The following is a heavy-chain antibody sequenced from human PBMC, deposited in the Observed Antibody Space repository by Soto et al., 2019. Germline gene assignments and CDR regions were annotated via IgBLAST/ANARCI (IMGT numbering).Heavy chain of an antibody. V-gene: IGHV4-59*01. CDR2: IYYSGGT. D-gene: IGHD3-10*01. Sequence: PSETLSLTCTVSGGSISNYYWNWIRQPPGKGLEWIGYIYYSGGTNYNPSLKSRVTISVDTSKNQFSLKLSSVTAADTAVYYCARGTMVRGVKDWFDPWGQGTLVTVSS. J-gene: IGHJ5*02. CDR3: ARGTMVRGVKDWFDP. CDR1: GGSISNYY.